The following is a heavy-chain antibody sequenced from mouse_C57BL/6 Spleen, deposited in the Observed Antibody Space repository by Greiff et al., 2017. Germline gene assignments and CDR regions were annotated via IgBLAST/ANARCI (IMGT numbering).Heavy chain of an antibody. CDR2: INPSNGGT. Sequence: VQLQQPGTELVKPGASVKLSCKASGYTFTSYWMHWVKQRPGQGLEWIGNINPSNGGTNYNEKFKSKATLTVDKSSSTAYMQLSSLTSEDSAVYYCARGGYYGYYYFDYWGQGTTLTVSS. D-gene: IGHD2-3*01. CDR1: GYTFTSYW. V-gene: IGHV1-53*01. J-gene: IGHJ2*01. CDR3: ARGGYYGYYYFDY.